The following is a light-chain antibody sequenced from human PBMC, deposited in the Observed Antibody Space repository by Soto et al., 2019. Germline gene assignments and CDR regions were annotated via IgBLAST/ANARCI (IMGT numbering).Light chain of an antibody. Sequence: QSALTQPSSVSRSPGQSSSISCTRTSSDVGSYNLVSWYQQHPGKAPKLMIYEGSKRPSGVSNRFSGSKSGNTASLTISGLQAEDEADYYCCSYAGSSTFDYVFGTGTKVTVL. CDR2: EGS. CDR3: CSYAGSSTFDYV. J-gene: IGLJ1*01. V-gene: IGLV2-23*03. CDR1: SSDVGSYNL.